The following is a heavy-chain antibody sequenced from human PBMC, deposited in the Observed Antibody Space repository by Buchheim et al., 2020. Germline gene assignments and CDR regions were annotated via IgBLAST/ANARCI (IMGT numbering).Heavy chain of an antibody. CDR2: ISGSGGST. J-gene: IGHJ6*02. Sequence: EVQLLESGGGLVQPGGSLRLSCAASGFTFSSYAMSWARQAPGKGLEWVSAISGSGGSTYYADSVKGQSTISRDNSKNTLYLQMNSLRAEDTAVYYCANPDIVVVPAATTNYGMDVWGQGTT. CDR3: ANPDIVVVPAATTNYGMDV. V-gene: IGHV3-23*01. D-gene: IGHD2-2*01. CDR1: GFTFSSYA.